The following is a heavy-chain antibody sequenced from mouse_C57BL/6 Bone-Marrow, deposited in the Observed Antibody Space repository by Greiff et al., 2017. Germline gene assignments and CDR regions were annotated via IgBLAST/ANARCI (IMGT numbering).Heavy chain of an antibody. J-gene: IGHJ1*03. V-gene: IGHV1-81*01. CDR1: GYTFTSYG. Sequence: QVQLKQSGAELARPGASVKLSCKASGYTFTSYGISWVKQRTGQGLEWIGEIYPRSGNTYYNEKFKGKATLTADKSSSTAYMELRSLTSEDSAVYFCARGGYGDYYWYFDVWGTGTTVTVSS. CDR2: IYPRSGNT. D-gene: IGHD2-13*01. CDR3: ARGGYGDYYWYFDV.